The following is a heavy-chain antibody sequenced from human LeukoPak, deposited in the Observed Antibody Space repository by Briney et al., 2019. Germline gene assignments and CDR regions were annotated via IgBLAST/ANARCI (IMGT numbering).Heavy chain of an antibody. CDR1: GFTFSSYW. J-gene: IGHJ4*02. CDR2: IKQDGSEK. D-gene: IGHD4-17*01. CDR3: ARGQTTMTN. V-gene: IGHV3-7*03. Sequence: GGSLRPPCAASGFTFSSYWMSWVRQAPGKGLEWVANIKQDGSEKYYVDSVKGRFTISRDNAKNSLYLQMNSLRAEDTAVYFCARGQTTMTNWGQGTLVTVS.